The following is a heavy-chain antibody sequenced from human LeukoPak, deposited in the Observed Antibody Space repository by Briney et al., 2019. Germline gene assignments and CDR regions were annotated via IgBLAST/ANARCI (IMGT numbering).Heavy chain of an antibody. Sequence: PGGSLRLSCVASGFTFSYYSMNWVRQAPGKGLEGVSYINSISGEIWHADSVKGRFTISRDDAKNSLYLQMNSLRDEDTAVYYCARDHGYAFDYWGQGTLVTVSS. J-gene: IGHJ4*02. D-gene: IGHD5-12*01. CDR3: ARDHGYAFDY. V-gene: IGHV3-48*02. CDR1: GFTFSYYS. CDR2: INSISGEI.